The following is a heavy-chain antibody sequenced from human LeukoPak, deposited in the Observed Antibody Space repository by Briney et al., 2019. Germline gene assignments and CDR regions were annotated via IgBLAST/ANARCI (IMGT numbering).Heavy chain of an antibody. CDR1: GFTFDDYA. D-gene: IGHD4-23*01. Sequence: PGGSLRLSCAASGFTFDDYAMHWVRQAPGEGLEWVSGISWSSGSIGYADSVKGRFTISRDNAKNSLYLQMNSLRAEDTALYYCAKDYGGNSLFYFDYWGQGTLVTVSS. CDR2: ISWSSGSI. J-gene: IGHJ4*02. V-gene: IGHV3-9*01. CDR3: AKDYGGNSLFYFDY.